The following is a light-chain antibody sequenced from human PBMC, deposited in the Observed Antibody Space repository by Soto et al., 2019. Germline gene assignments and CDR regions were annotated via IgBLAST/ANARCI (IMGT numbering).Light chain of an antibody. J-gene: IGLJ1*01. CDR3: CSYAGSYTFDV. V-gene: IGLV2-11*01. Sequence: QSVLTQPGTVSGSPGQSVTISYTGTSSDVGGYNYVSWYQQHPGKAPKLMIYDVTKRPSGVPDRFSGSKSGNTASLTISGLQAEDEADYYCCSYAGSYTFDVFGTGTKVTVL. CDR1: SSDVGGYNY. CDR2: DVT.